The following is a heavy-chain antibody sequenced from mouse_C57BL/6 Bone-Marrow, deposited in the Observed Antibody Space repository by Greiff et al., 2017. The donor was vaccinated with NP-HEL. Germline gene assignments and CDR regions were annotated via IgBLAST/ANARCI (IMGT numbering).Heavy chain of an antibody. CDR1: GYTFTDYY. V-gene: IGHV1-76*01. CDR2: IYPGSGNT. J-gene: IGHJ3*01. Sequence: VQLQQSGAELVRPGASVKLSCKASGYTFTDYYINWVKQRPGQGLEWIARIYPGSGNTYYNEKFKGKATLTAEKSSSTAYMQLSSLTSEDSAVYFCARSPGGFAYWGQGTLVTVSA. CDR3: ARSPGGFAY.